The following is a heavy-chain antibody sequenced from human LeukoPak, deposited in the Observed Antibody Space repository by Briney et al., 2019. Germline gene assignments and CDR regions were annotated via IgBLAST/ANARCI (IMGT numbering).Heavy chain of an antibody. V-gene: IGHV3-21*01. D-gene: IGHD2-21*01. CDR3: ARVMWPAPFYYYYGMDV. Sequence: AGGSLRLSCAASRFTFSSYSMNWVRQAPGKGLEWVSSISSSSSYIYYADSVKGRFTISRDNAKNSLYLQMNSLRAEDTAVYYCARVMWPAPFYYYYGMDVWGQGTTVTVSS. CDR2: ISSSSSYI. CDR1: RFTFSSYS. J-gene: IGHJ6*02.